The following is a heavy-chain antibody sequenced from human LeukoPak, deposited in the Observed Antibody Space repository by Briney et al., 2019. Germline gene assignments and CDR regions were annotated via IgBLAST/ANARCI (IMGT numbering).Heavy chain of an antibody. J-gene: IGHJ6*02. D-gene: IGHD5-24*01. Sequence: KPGGSLRLSCAASGFSFNTYAMSWVRQAPGKGLEWLSSISDHGGSTYYVDSVKGRFTVSRDNSKNTLYLQMNSLRGEDTAVYYCAKVLQYYYRGLDVWGQGTTVTVSS. CDR1: GFSFNTYA. V-gene: IGHV3-23*01. CDR2: ISDHGGST. CDR3: AKVLQYYYRGLDV.